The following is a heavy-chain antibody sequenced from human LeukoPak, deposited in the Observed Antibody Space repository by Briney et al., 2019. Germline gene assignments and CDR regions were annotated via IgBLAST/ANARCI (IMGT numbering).Heavy chain of an antibody. D-gene: IGHD6-19*01. Sequence: GGSLRLSCAASGFIFSSSGMHWVRQAPGKGLEWLAVIGYDGSNIDYGDSVKGRCTISRDNSENTLYLQMNSLRVEDTAVYYCAKDLGSSRKYYYNYYMDVWGEGTTVTVSS. CDR1: GFIFSSSG. CDR2: IGYDGSNI. J-gene: IGHJ6*03. CDR3: AKDLGSSRKYYYNYYMDV. V-gene: IGHV3-33*06.